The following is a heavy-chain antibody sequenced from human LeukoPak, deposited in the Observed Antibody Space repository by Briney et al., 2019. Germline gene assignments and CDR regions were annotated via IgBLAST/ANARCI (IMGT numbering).Heavy chain of an antibody. CDR3: AAGSSPLNPFDY. CDR2: IVVGSGNT. V-gene: IGHV1-58*02. J-gene: IGHJ4*02. Sequence: GASVKVSCKASGFTFTSSAMQWVRQARGQRLEWIGWIVVGSGNTNYAQKFQERVTITRDMSTSTAYMELSSLRSEDTAVYYCAAGSSPLNPFDYWGRGTLVTVSS. CDR1: GFTFTSSA.